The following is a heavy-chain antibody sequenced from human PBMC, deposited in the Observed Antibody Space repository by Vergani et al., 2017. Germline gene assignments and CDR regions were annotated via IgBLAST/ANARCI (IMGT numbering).Heavy chain of an antibody. V-gene: IGHV3-30*02. CDR3: VKDRGASIGFDD. Sequence: QVQLVESGGGVVQPGGSLRLSCAASGFSFGSYGMHWVRVRQAPGKGLEWLAYLRYDGTTKQYADSVKGRFTISRDNSKNTLYLLMDSLRPEDTAMFYCVKDRGASIGFDDWGQGTQVTVSS. D-gene: IGHD2-2*01. J-gene: IGHJ4*02. CDR1: GFSFGSYG. CDR2: LRYDGTTK.